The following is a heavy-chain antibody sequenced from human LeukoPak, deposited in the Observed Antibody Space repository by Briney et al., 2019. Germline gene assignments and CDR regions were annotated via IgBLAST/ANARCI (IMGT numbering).Heavy chain of an antibody. CDR3: ARIRRPLRGYFDH. V-gene: IGHV4-34*01. CDR2: INQIGNT. J-gene: IGHJ4*02. CDR1: GGSFSGYY. Sequence: SETLSLTCYLYGGSFSGYYWSWIRQSPGKGLEWIGEINQIGNTNYIPSLKSRLTISIDTSNNQFSLNLTSVTAADTGVYYCARIRRPLRGYFDHWGQGTLVT. D-gene: IGHD3-16*01.